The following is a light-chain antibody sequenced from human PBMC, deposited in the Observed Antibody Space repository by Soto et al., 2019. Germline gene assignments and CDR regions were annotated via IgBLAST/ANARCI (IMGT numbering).Light chain of an antibody. J-gene: IGKJ4*01. CDR1: QSVGDY. Sequence: EILLTQSPVTLSLSPGERATLSCRANQSVGDYLAWYQQRPGQPPRLLIYGASKRATGIPARFSASGSETDFTLTISSLEPDDYAVYFCQQRSKLPRTFGGGTKIEVK. CDR2: GAS. V-gene: IGKV3-11*01. CDR3: QQRSKLPRT.